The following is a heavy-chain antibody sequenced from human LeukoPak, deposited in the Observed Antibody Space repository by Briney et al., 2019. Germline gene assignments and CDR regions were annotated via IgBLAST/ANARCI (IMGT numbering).Heavy chain of an antibody. CDR1: GGSISSYY. Sequence: SETLSLTCTVSGGSISSYYWSCIRQPPGKELEWIGYIYYSGGTNYNPSLESRLTISVDRSKNQFSLKLSSVTAADTAMYYCARVTGGLTKAFDIWGQGTMVTVSS. CDR3: ARVTGGLTKAFDI. V-gene: IGHV4-59*01. CDR2: IYYSGGT. D-gene: IGHD3-9*01. J-gene: IGHJ3*02.